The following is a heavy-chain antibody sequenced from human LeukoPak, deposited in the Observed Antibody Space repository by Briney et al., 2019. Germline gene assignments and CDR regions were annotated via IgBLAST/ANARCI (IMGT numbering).Heavy chain of an antibody. J-gene: IGHJ6*02. Sequence: ASVKVSCKASGYTFTSYYMHWVRQAPGQGLEWMGIINPSGGSTSYAQKFQGRVTMTRDTSTSTVYMELSSLRSEDTAVYYCARDEAYYYDSSGYLYGMDVWGQGTTVTVSS. V-gene: IGHV1-46*01. D-gene: IGHD3-22*01. CDR3: ARDEAYYYDSSGYLYGMDV. CDR2: INPSGGST. CDR1: GYTFTSYY.